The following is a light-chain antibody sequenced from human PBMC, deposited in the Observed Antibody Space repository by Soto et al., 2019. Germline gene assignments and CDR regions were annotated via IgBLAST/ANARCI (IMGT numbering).Light chain of an antibody. V-gene: IGKV1-39*01. CDR3: QQTYTTPEIT. CDR1: QSISIY. J-gene: IGKJ5*01. CDR2: GAS. Sequence: DIQMTQSPSSLSASVGDIFTITGRSSQSISIYLNWYQLKPGKAPNLLMYGASYLKSGVPTRFSGSGSGTDFTLTISSLQPEDFAIYYCQQTYTTPEITFGQGTRLEI.